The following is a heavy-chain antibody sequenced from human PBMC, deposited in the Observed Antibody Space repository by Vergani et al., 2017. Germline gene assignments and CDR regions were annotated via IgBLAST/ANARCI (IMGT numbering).Heavy chain of an antibody. D-gene: IGHD3-3*01. V-gene: IGHV3-23*01. CDR2: ISGSGGST. J-gene: IGHJ4*02. CDR1: GFTFSSYA. Sequence: EVQLLESGGGLVQPGGSLRLSCAASGFTFSSYAMSWVRQAPGKGLEWVSAISGSGGSTYYADSVKGRFTISRDNSKNTLYLQMNSLRAEDTAVYYCAKENYDFWSGYRDYFDYWGQGTLVTVSS. CDR3: AKENYDFWSGYRDYFDY.